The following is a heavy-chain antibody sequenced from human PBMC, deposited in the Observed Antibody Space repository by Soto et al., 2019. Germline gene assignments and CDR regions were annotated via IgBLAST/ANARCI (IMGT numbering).Heavy chain of an antibody. CDR3: ARDGVRQKYCTSGLCYTDYYYYMDV. Sequence: SETLSLTCTVSGGSISSGGYYWSWIRQHPGKGLEWIGYIYYSGSTYYNPSLKSRVTISVDTSKNQFSLKLSSVTAADTAVYYCARDGVRQKYCTSGLCYTDYYYYMDVWGKGTTVTVS. J-gene: IGHJ6*03. CDR2: IYYSGST. V-gene: IGHV4-31*03. D-gene: IGHD2-8*01. CDR1: GGSISSGGYY.